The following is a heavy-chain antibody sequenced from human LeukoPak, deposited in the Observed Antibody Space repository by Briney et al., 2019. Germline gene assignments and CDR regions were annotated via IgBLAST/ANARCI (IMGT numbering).Heavy chain of an antibody. CDR2: ISGSGGST. Sequence: PGGSLRLSCAASGFTFSSYAMSWVRQAPGKGLEWVSAISGSGGSTYYADSVKGRFTISRDNSKNTLYLQMNSLRAEDTAVYYCAKDSEYYYGSGSSYYWGQGTLVTVSS. J-gene: IGHJ4*02. CDR3: AKDSEYYYGSGSSYY. V-gene: IGHV3-23*01. CDR1: GFTFSSYA. D-gene: IGHD3-10*01.